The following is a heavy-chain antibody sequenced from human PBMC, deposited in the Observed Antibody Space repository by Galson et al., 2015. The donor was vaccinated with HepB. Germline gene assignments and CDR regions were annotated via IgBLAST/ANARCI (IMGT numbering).Heavy chain of an antibody. CDR2: ISAYNGNK. CDR1: GYTFTTYS. CDR3: ARDRGCPDGVCTFHYYYLDA. V-gene: IGHV1-18*04. J-gene: IGHJ6*03. D-gene: IGHD2-8*01. Sequence: SVKVSCKASGYTFTTYSITWVRQAPGQGPEWMAWISAYNGNKNFAQKFNGRMTMTMDTSTNTAYMELRSLRSDDTAVYYCARDRGCPDGVCTFHYYYLDAWGKGTTVTVSS.